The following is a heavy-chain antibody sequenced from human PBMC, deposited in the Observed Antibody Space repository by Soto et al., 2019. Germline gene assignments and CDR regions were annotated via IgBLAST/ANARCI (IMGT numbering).Heavy chain of an antibody. CDR3: AREGTYCGGDCYSDY. CDR2: ISAYNGNT. D-gene: IGHD2-21*02. Sequence: ASVKVSCKAPGYTFTSYGISWVRQAPGQGLEWMGWISAYNGNTNYAQKLQGRVTMTTDTSTSTAYMELRSLRSDDTAVYYCAREGTYCGGDCYSDYWGQGTLVTVSS. V-gene: IGHV1-18*04. J-gene: IGHJ4*02. CDR1: GYTFTSYG.